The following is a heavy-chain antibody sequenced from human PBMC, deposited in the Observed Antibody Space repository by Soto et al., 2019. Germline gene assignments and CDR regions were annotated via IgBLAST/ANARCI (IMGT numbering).Heavy chain of an antibody. J-gene: IGHJ6*02. Sequence: QVQLVESGGGVAQPGRSLRLSCAASGLTFSSYGMHWVRKAPGKGLYWVPVISYDGSKNYYADSVKGQFTISRDNSKNTLYLKMNSLRAEDTAVYYFAKGPAIGLVQAAMNYYYGMDVWGQGTTVTVSS. CDR1: GLTFSSYG. CDR2: ISYDGSKN. CDR3: AKGPAIGLVQAAMNYYYGMDV. V-gene: IGHV3-30*18. D-gene: IGHD2-2*01.